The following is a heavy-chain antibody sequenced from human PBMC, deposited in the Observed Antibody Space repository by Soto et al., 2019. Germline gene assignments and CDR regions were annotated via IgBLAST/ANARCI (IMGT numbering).Heavy chain of an antibody. J-gene: IGHJ2*01. V-gene: IGHV3-66*01. CDR2: MYSDGRT. Sequence: GKGMEWVSIMYSDGRTFHADSVKGRFTISRDKSKNMLYLQMNSLRAEDTAVYYCYGDHRDLHSFPTRRSSDL. CDR3: YGDHRDLHSFPTRRSSDL. D-gene: IGHD4-17*01.